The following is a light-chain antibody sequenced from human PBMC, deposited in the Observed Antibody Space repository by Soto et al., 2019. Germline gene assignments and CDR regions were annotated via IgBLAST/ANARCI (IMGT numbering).Light chain of an antibody. CDR2: DVS. V-gene: IGLV2-14*03. CDR3: ISFTRSDSYV. J-gene: IGLJ1*01. Sequence: QSVLTQPASVSGSPGQSITISCTGTSSDVGAYNYVSWYQQHPGKVPKLMIYDVSDRPSGVSNRFSGSKSGNTASLTISGLQAEDEADYYCISFTRSDSYVFGTGTKVTVL. CDR1: SSDVGAYNY.